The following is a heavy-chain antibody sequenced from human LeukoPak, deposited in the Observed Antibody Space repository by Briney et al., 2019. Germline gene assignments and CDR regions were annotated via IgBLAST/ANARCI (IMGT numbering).Heavy chain of an antibody. CDR3: ARGGYYYGSGSPPHFDY. CDR2: INHNSGGT. J-gene: IGHJ4*02. Sequence: ASVKVSCKASGYTFTGYYMHWVRQAPGQGLEWMGRINHNSGGTNYAQKFQGSVTLTRETSISTAYMELSRLRSDDTAVYYCARGGYYYGSGSPPHFDYWGQGTLVTVSS. V-gene: IGHV1-2*06. D-gene: IGHD3-10*01. CDR1: GYTFTGYY.